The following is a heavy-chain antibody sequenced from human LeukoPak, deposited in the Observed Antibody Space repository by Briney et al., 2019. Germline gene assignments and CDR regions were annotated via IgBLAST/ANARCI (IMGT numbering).Heavy chain of an antibody. Sequence: ASVKVSCKASGYTFSDYYMHWVRQAPGQGLEWTGWIRPKSGGTDNAQKFQGRVTMNRDTSISTAYMELSSLRSDDTAVYYCARGAGGNSHWGQGTLVPVSS. D-gene: IGHD4-23*01. J-gene: IGHJ4*02. CDR3: ARGAGGNSH. CDR1: GYTFSDYY. CDR2: IRPKSGGT. V-gene: IGHV1-2*02.